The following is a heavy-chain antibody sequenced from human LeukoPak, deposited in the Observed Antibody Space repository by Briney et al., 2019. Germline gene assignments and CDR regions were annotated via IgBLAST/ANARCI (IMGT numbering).Heavy chain of an antibody. D-gene: IGHD6-13*01. CDR2: IRYDGSNK. CDR1: GFTFSSYG. Sequence: GGSLRLSRAASGFTFSSYGMHWVRQAPGKGLEWVAFIRYDGSNKYYADSVKGRFTISRDNSKNTLYLQMNSLRAEDTAVYYCAKDLVTYSSSSRAFDIWGQGTMVTVSS. J-gene: IGHJ3*02. V-gene: IGHV3-30*02. CDR3: AKDLVTYSSSSRAFDI.